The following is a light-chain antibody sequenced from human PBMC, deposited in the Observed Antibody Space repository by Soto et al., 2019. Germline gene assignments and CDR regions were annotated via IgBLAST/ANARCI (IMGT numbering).Light chain of an antibody. CDR3: SSYAGSSNV. J-gene: IGLJ1*01. CDR1: SSDVGGYNY. CDR2: EVN. V-gene: IGLV2-8*01. Sequence: QSALTQPPSASGSPGQSVAISCTGTSSDVGGYNYVSWYQQHPGKAPNLMIYEVNKRPSGVPDRFSGSKSGNTAALTVSGVQAGDEADYYCSSYAGSSNVFGTGTKLTVL.